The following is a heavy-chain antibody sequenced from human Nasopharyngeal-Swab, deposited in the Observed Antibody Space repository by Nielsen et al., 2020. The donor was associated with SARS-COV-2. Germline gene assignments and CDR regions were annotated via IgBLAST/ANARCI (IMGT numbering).Heavy chain of an antibody. CDR2: ISWNSGSI. Sequence: SLKISCAASGFTFDDYAMHWVRQAPGKGLEWVSGISWNSGSIGYADSVKGRFTISRDNAKNSLYLQMNSLRAEDTAVYYCATLPPYDFWSGYYTDYYYGMDVWGQGTTVTVSS. D-gene: IGHD3-3*01. J-gene: IGHJ6*02. V-gene: IGHV3-9*01. CDR1: GFTFDDYA. CDR3: ATLPPYDFWSGYYTDYYYGMDV.